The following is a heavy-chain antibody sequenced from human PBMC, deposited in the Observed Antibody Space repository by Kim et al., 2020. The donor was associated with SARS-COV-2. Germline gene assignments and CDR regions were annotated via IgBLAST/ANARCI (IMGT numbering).Heavy chain of an antibody. D-gene: IGHD3-3*01. CDR3: ARGVVRAPESLTYYDFWSGYYTRDYFDY. CDR2: INHSGST. CDR1: GGSFSGYY. J-gene: IGHJ4*02. Sequence: SETLSLTCAVYGGSFSGYYWSWIRQPPGKGLEWIGEINHSGSTNYNPSLKSRVTISVDTSKNQFSLKLSSVTAADTAVYYCARGVVRAPESLTYYDFWSGYYTRDYFDYWGQGTLVTVSS. V-gene: IGHV4-34*01.